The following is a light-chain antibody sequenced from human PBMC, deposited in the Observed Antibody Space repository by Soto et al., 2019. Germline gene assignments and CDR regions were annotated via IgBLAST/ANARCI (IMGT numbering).Light chain of an antibody. Sequence: QSVLTQPASVSGSPGQSITIFCTGTSSDVGAYNFVSWYQQHPGKVPKLMIYDVNNRPSGVSNRFSGSKSGNTAPLTISGLQAEDEAHYYCTSYTSSSTLVFGEGTKLTVL. V-gene: IGLV2-14*03. J-gene: IGLJ2*01. CDR1: SSDVGAYNF. CDR3: TSYTSSSTLV. CDR2: DVN.